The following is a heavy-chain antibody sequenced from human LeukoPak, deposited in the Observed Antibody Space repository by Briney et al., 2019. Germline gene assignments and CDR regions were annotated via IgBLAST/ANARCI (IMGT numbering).Heavy chain of an antibody. Sequence: PGGSLRLSCAASGFIFSNYAMSWVRQAPGQGLEWVSGISGSSCNTYYADSVKGRFTISRDNFNNALYLEINSLGAEDTAVYYCAKGSRDTAWHYFDYCGQGGLVTVSS. CDR3: AKGSRDTAWHYFDY. J-gene: IGHJ4*02. V-gene: IGHV3-23*01. CDR1: GFIFSNYA. D-gene: IGHD2-8*01. CDR2: ISGSSCNT.